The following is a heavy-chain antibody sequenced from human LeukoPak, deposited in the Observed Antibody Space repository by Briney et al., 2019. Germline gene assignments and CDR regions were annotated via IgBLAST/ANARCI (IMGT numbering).Heavy chain of an antibody. Sequence: GGTLRLSCAASGFTFSSYSMNWVRQAPGKGLEWVSYISSSSSTIYYADSVKGRFTISRDNAKNSLYLQMNSLRAEDTAVYYCARWYCSSTSCQEVDYWGQGTLVTVSS. CDR2: ISSSSSTI. CDR3: ARWYCSSTSCQEVDY. V-gene: IGHV3-48*01. J-gene: IGHJ4*02. D-gene: IGHD2-2*01. CDR1: GFTFSSYS.